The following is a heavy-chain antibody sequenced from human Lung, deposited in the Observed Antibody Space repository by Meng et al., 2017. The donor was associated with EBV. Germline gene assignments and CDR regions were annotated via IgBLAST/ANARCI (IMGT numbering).Heavy chain of an antibody. CDR1: GGSISSSNW. CDR3: ASFPPPGKQWLVTDY. CDR2: IYHSGST. Sequence: QVQLQESGPGLVNPSGTLSLTRAVSGGSISSSNWWSWVRQPPGKGLEWIGEIYHSGSTNYNPSLKSRVTISVDKSKNQFSLKLSSVTAADTAVYYCASFPPPGKQWLVTDYWGQGTLVTVSS. D-gene: IGHD6-19*01. J-gene: IGHJ4*02. V-gene: IGHV4-4*02.